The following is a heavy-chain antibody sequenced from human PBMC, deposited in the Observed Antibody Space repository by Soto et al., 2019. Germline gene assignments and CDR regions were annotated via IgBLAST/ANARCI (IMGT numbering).Heavy chain of an antibody. CDR3: AASCVGCGGFNYYGMDV. CDR2: VFHSGST. J-gene: IGHJ6*02. V-gene: IGHV4-31*03. D-gene: IGHD2-21*01. Sequence: SETLSLICIVSGASISSGGYYYHWIRQHPGKGLEWIGYVFHSGSTYYNPSLRSRVTMSADTSKNQFSLKLSSVTAADTAVYYCAASCVGCGGFNYYGMDVWGQGTTVTSP. CDR1: GASISSGGYY.